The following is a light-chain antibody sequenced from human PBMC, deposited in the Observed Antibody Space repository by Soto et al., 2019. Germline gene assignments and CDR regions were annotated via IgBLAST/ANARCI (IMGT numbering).Light chain of an antibody. CDR2: GAS. CDR1: QNVSSNL. CDR3: QHYAHNSPIT. Sequence: TVLTQSPGTLSLYPGERATLSCRASQNVSSNLLVWYQQHPGQAPRLLIYGASSRATGIPDRFSGSGSGTDFSLTIRRLEPDDFALYYCQHYAHNSPITFGQGTRLEIK. V-gene: IGKV3-20*01. J-gene: IGKJ5*01.